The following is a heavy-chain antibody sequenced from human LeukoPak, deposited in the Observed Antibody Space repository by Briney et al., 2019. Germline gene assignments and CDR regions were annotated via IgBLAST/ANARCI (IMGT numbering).Heavy chain of an antibody. CDR2: ISGSGGST. V-gene: IGHV3-23*01. D-gene: IGHD5-18*01. CDR3: AKDGRGYIYGPPY. J-gene: IGHJ4*02. Sequence: GGSLRLSCAASGLTFSSYAMRWVRQAPGKGVEWVSAISGSGGSTYYADSVKGRITISRENSKNTLYLQMNSLRAEDTAVYYCAKDGRGYIYGPPYWGQGTLVTVSS. CDR1: GLTFSSYA.